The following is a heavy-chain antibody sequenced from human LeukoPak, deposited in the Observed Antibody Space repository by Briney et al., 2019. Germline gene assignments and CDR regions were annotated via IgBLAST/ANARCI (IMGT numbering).Heavy chain of an antibody. CDR3: ARGATRPENL. Sequence: SETLSLTCAVYGGSFSGYYWSWIRQPPGKGLEWIGEINHSGSTNYNPSLKSRVTISVDTSKNQFPLKLSSVTAADTAVYYCARGATRPENLWGQGTLVTVSS. D-gene: IGHD5-24*01. V-gene: IGHV4-34*01. J-gene: IGHJ4*02. CDR2: INHSGST. CDR1: GGSFSGYY.